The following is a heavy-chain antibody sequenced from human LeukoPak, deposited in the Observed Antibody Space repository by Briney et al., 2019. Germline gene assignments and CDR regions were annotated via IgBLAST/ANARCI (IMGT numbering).Heavy chain of an antibody. Sequence: GESLKISFKASGYIFTTYWIGWVRQMPGKGLEGMGMFFPGDSDTRKSPSFQGQATLSADKSITTAYLQWSSLKASDTATYYCARGPRGGNWHEALDYWGQGTQVTVSS. J-gene: IGHJ4*02. CDR2: FFPGDSDT. CDR3: ARGPRGGNWHEALDY. V-gene: IGHV5-51*01. CDR1: GYIFTTYW. D-gene: IGHD3-10*01.